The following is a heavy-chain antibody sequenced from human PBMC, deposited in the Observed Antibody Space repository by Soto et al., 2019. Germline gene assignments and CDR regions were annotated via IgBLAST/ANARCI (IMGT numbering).Heavy chain of an antibody. CDR2: ISYDGSNK. Sequence: PGGSLRLSCAASGFTFSSYGMHWVRQAPGKGLEWVAVISYDGSNKYYADSVKGRFTISRDNSKNTLYLQMNSLRAEDTAVYYCEATVTKAGGVDYWGQGTLVTVSS. D-gene: IGHD4-17*01. V-gene: IGHV3-30*03. CDR3: EATVTKAGGVDY. J-gene: IGHJ4*02. CDR1: GFTFSSYG.